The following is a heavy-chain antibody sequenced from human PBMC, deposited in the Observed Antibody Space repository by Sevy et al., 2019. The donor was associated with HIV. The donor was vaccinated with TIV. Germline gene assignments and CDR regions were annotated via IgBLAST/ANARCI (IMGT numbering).Heavy chain of an antibody. V-gene: IGHV3-7*01. Sequence: GGSLRLSFVASGFTFSDSWMIWVRQAPGKGLERIAFINEDGGRLGYVDSVRGRFTISRENIKNSLYLQMNNLRAEDRALYFCARDRAYSAVDYWGQGALVTVSS. CDR3: ARDRAYSAVDY. J-gene: IGHJ4*02. CDR2: INEDGGRL. D-gene: IGHD5-18*01. CDR1: GFTFSDSW.